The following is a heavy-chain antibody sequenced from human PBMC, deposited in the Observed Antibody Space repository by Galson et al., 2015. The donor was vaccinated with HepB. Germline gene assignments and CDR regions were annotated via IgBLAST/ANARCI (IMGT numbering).Heavy chain of an antibody. CDR2: IYPGDSDT. D-gene: IGHD2-2*01. CDR3: ARRAPLGYCRSSNCYVDDY. J-gene: IGHJ4*02. V-gene: IGHV5-51*03. CDR1: GYSFTSYW. Sequence: QSGAEVKKPGESLKISCKGSGYSFTSYWIGWVRQMPGKGLEWMGIIYPGDSDTRYSPSFQGQVTISADKSISTAYLQWSSLKASDTAMYYCARRAPLGYCRSSNCYVDDYSGQGTLVTVSS.